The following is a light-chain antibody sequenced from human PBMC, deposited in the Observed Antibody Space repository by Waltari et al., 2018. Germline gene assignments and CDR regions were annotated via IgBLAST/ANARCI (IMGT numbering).Light chain of an antibody. Sequence: DIQMTQSPSSLSASVGDSVTITCRASQTIHSYLNWYQQKSGKAPKLLIYAATNLHSGVPSRFSSSGSGTEFTLTITRLQPEDFATYYCQESYTAPRTCGPGTRV. CDR3: QESYTAPRT. CDR1: QTIHSY. V-gene: IGKV1-39*01. CDR2: AAT. J-gene: IGKJ1*01.